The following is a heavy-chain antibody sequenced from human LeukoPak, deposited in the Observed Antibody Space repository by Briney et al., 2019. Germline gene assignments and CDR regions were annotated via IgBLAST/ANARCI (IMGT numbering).Heavy chain of an antibody. Sequence: MPSETLSLTCTVSGGSISSYYWSWIRQPPGKELEWIGSIHYSGSTSDNPSLKSRVTMSVDTSKNQFSLKLSSVTAADTAVYYCARDQYYYDSSGYYFFDYWGQGTLVTVSS. CDR1: GGSISSYY. J-gene: IGHJ4*02. V-gene: IGHV4-59*12. CDR3: ARDQYYYDSSGYYFFDY. CDR2: IHYSGST. D-gene: IGHD3-22*01.